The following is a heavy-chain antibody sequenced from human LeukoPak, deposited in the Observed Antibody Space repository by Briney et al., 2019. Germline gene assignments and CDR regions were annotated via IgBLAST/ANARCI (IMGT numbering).Heavy chain of an antibody. J-gene: IGHJ3*02. Sequence: KASETLSLTCTVSGYSISSGYYWGWIRPPPGKGLEWIGKIYHSGTTFYNPSLKSRVTISVDTSKNQFSLKLSSVTAADTAVYYCASFFWSGYSYAFDIWGQGTMVTVSS. V-gene: IGHV4-38-2*02. CDR2: IYHSGTT. CDR1: GYSISSGYY. D-gene: IGHD3-3*01. CDR3: ASFFWSGYSYAFDI.